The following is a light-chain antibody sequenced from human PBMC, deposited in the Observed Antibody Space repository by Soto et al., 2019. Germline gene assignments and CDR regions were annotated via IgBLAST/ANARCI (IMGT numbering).Light chain of an antibody. V-gene: IGKV1-8*01. CDR3: QQYYSYPWT. J-gene: IGKJ1*01. CDR1: QAISSY. Sequence: AIRMTQSPSSLSASTGDRVTITCRASQAISSYLGWYQQKPGKAPKLLIYAASTLPSGVPSRFSGSGSGTDFTLTISCLQSEDFATYYCQQYYSYPWTFGQGTKVDIK. CDR2: AAS.